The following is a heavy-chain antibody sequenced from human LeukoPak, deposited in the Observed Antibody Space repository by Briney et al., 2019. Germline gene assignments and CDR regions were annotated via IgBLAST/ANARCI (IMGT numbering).Heavy chain of an antibody. CDR3: ARAGLETYYGKSYFDY. CDR1: GRSISSSSYY. J-gene: IGHJ4*02. V-gene: IGHV4-39*01. D-gene: IGHD3-10*01. Sequence: PSDTLSLTCTLSGRSISSSSYYWAWLRQPRGRGLEGIGSVYYSGSPYYNPSLKSRVTISVDTSKNQFSLKLSSVTAADTAVYYFARAGLETYYGKSYFDYWGQGTLVTVSS. CDR2: VYYSGSP.